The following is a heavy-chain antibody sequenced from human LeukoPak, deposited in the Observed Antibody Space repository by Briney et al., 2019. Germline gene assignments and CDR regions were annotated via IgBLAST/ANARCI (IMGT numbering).Heavy chain of an antibody. CDR3: ARAYSGYDFDY. D-gene: IGHD5-12*01. CDR1: GGSFSDYY. J-gene: IGHJ4*02. CDR2: IYYSGST. V-gene: IGHV4-30-4*08. Sequence: SETLSLTCAVYGGSFSDYYWSWIRQPPGKGLEWIGYIYYSGSTYYNPSLKSRVTISVDTSKNQFSLELSSVTAADTAVYYCARAYSGYDFDYWGQGTLVTVSS.